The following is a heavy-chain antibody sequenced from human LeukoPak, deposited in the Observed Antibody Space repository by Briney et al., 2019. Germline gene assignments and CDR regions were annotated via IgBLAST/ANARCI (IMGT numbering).Heavy chain of an antibody. CDR2: ISAYNGNT. V-gene: IGHV1-18*01. Sequence: GASVKVSCKASGYTFTSYGISWVRQAPGQGLEWMGWISAYNGNTNYAQKLQGRVTMTTDTSTSTAYMELRSLRSDDTAVYYCARDTSAYCGGDCYSFQRWYHYYYMDVWGKGTTVTVSS. D-gene: IGHD2-21*02. CDR3: ARDTSAYCGGDCYSFQRWYHYYYMDV. J-gene: IGHJ6*03. CDR1: GYTFTSYG.